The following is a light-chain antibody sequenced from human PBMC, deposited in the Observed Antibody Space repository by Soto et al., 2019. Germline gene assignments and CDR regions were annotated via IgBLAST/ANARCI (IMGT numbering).Light chain of an antibody. CDR3: QSYDSSLSGSGV. CDR1: SSNIGAGYD. V-gene: IGLV1-40*01. CDR2: GNN. Sequence: QSVLTQPPSVSGAPGQRVTISCTGSSSNIGAGYDVHWYQQLPGTAPKLLIYGNNNRPSGVPDRISGSKSGTSASLAITGLQAEDEADFYCQSYDSSLSGSGVFGTGPQLTVL. J-gene: IGLJ1*01.